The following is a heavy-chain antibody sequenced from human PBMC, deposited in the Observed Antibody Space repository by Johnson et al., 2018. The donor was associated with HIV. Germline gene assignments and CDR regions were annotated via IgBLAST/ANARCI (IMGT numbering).Heavy chain of an antibody. D-gene: IGHD1-26*01. V-gene: IGHV3-53*01. J-gene: IGHJ3*01. Sequence: VQLVESGGGLIQPGGSLRLSCAASGFSVRTNYMSWVRQAPGKGLEWVSVIYSDGTTSFAQSVKGRFSISRDVSKNILYLQMHSLRTEDTAYYYRARDLPGIYDAFDLWGQGTKVTISS. CDR1: GFSVRTNY. CDR2: IYSDGTT. CDR3: ARDLPGIYDAFDL.